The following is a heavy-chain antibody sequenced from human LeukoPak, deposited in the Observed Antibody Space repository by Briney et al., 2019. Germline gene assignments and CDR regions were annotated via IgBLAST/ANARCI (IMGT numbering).Heavy chain of an antibody. CDR3: AKDRPNIVVVPAATPLDY. CDR2: IRYDGSNK. CDR1: GFTFSSYG. Sequence: GGSLRPSCAASGFTFSSYGMHWVRQAPGKGLEWVAFIRYDGSNKYYADSVKGRFTISRDNSKNTLYLQMNSLRAEDTAVYYCAKDRPNIVVVPAATPLDYWGQGTLVTVSS. D-gene: IGHD2-2*01. J-gene: IGHJ4*02. V-gene: IGHV3-30*02.